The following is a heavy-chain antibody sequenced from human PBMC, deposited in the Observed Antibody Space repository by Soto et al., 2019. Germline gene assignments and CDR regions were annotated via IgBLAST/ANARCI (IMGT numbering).Heavy chain of an antibody. Sequence: GGSLRLSCAASGFTFSSYAMSWVRQAPGKGLEWVSAISGSGGSTYYADSVKGRFTISRDNSKNTLYLQMNSLRAEDTAVYYCAKDSRDHIRFLEWFGGKDVWGKGTTVTVSS. J-gene: IGHJ6*04. CDR3: AKDSRDHIRFLEWFGGKDV. CDR1: GFTFSSYA. V-gene: IGHV3-23*01. CDR2: ISGSGGST. D-gene: IGHD3-3*01.